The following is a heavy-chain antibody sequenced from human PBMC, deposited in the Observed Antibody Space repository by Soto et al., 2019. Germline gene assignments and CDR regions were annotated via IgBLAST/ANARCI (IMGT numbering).Heavy chain of an antibody. V-gene: IGHV3-23*01. CDR2: ISSSGGST. CDR1: GFAFSSYA. J-gene: IGHJ4*02. D-gene: IGHD6-25*01. Sequence: PGGSLRLSCAASGFAFSSYAMSWVRQAPGKGLEWVSAISSSGGSTYYADSVKGRFTISRDNSKDTLYLQMNSLRAEDTAVYYCAKRPGLAHFDYWGQGTLVTVSS. CDR3: AKRPGLAHFDY.